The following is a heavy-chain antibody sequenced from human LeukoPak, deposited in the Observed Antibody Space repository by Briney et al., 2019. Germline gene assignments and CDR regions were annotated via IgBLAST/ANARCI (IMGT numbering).Heavy chain of an antibody. J-gene: IGHJ4*02. CDR2: FFYSGST. D-gene: IGHD1-26*01. CDR1: GVSISSYY. V-gene: IGHV4-59*08. CDR3: ARHSYSGSDY. Sequence: SETLSLTCTVSGVSISSYYWCWVRQPPGKGLEWIGSFFYSGSTNYNPSLKSRVTMSVDTSKNQFSLKLTSVTAADTAVYYCARHSYSGSDYWGQGTLVTVSS.